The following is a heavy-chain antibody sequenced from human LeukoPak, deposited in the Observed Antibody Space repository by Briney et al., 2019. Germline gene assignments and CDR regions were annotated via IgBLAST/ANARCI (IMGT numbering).Heavy chain of an antibody. Sequence: GASVKVSCKVSGYTLTKLSMHWVRQARGKGLEWRGGFDPENGETIYAQKFQGRVNMTKDTSTDTAYMERSSLRSEDTAVYYCATRGRTGAFDIWGQGTMVTVSS. CDR3: ATRGRTGAFDI. J-gene: IGHJ3*02. V-gene: IGHV1-24*01. CDR1: GYTLTKLS. CDR2: FDPENGET. D-gene: IGHD1-1*01.